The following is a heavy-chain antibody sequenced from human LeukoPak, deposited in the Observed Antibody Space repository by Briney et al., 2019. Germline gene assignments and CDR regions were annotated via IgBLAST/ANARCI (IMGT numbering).Heavy chain of an antibody. V-gene: IGHV3-23*01. CDR1: GFTFSSYA. Sequence: GGSLRLSCAASGFTFSSYAMSWVRQAPGKGLEWVSAISGSGGSTYYADSVKGRFTISRDNSKNTLYLQMNSLRAEDTAVYYCASSYCSGGSCYSGDAFDIWGQGTMVTVSS. J-gene: IGHJ3*02. CDR2: ISGSGGST. D-gene: IGHD2-15*01. CDR3: ASSYCSGGSCYSGDAFDI.